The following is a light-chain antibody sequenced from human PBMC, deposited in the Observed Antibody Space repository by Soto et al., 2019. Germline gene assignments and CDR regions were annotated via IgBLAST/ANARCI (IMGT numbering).Light chain of an antibody. CDR2: GAS. V-gene: IGKV3-15*01. CDR3: QQYNNWPPWT. Sequence: EIVMTQSPATLSVSPGERATLSCRASQSVSSNLAWYQQKPGQAPRLLIYGASTRATGIPARFSGSGSGTEFNLTLSSLQSEDLAVYYCQQYNNWPPWTFGQGTTVDIK. J-gene: IGKJ1*01. CDR1: QSVSSN.